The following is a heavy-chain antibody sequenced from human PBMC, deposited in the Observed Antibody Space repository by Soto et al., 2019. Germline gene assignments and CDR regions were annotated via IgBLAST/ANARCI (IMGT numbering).Heavy chain of an antibody. CDR2: ISPYNGHT. Sequence: QAQVVQSGDEVKKPGASVKVSCKASDYIFTGYGISWVRQAPGQGLEWLGWISPYNGHTELAQRFQGRLTLTTENATTTAFMELSNLRSDDTAVYYRARGGSGYNTARGFSGTMDVWGQGTTVTVSS. CDR3: ARGGSGYNTARGFSGTMDV. D-gene: IGHD3-22*01. J-gene: IGHJ6*02. CDR1: DYIFTGYG. V-gene: IGHV1-18*04.